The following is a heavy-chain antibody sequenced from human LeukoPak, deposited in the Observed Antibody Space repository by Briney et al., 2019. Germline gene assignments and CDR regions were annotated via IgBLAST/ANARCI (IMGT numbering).Heavy chain of an antibody. CDR1: GGSINNGGYY. V-gene: IGHV4-31*03. CDR2: IYYSGSS. D-gene: IGHD6-19*01. CDR3: ASEEWLEPPDY. Sequence: SETLSLTCTVSGGSINNGGYYWSWIRQHPGKGLEWIGYIYYSGSSYYNPSLKSRVTISVDTSKNQFSLKLSSVTAADTAVYYCASEEWLEPPDYWGQGTLVTVSS. J-gene: IGHJ4*02.